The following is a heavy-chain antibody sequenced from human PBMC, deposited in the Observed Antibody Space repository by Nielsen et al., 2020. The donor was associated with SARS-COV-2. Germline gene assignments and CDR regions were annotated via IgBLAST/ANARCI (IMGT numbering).Heavy chain of an antibody. CDR3: AKDRVLLWFGELLRYFQH. CDR1: GFTFDDYA. J-gene: IGHJ1*01. Sequence: GGSLRLSCAASGFTFDDYAMHWVRQAPGKGLEWVSGISWNSGSIGYADSVKGRFTISRDNAKNSLYLQMNSLRAEDTAVYYCAKDRVLLWFGELLRYFQHWGQGTLVTVSS. V-gene: IGHV3-9*01. D-gene: IGHD3-10*01. CDR2: ISWNSGSI.